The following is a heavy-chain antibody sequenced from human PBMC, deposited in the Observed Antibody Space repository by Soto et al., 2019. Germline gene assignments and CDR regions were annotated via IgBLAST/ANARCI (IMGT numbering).Heavy chain of an antibody. CDR3: ARGNRELRDYYYDGMDV. V-gene: IGHV6-1*01. Sequence: SQTLSLTFAISGDSVSSNSAAWNWIRQSPSRGLEWLGRTYYRSKWYNDYAVSVKSRITINPDTSKNQYSLQLNSVTPEDTAVYSCARGNRELRDYYYDGMDVWGEGTTVTVAS. D-gene: IGHD1-7*01. J-gene: IGHJ6*04. CDR2: TYYRSKWYN. CDR1: GDSVSSNSAA.